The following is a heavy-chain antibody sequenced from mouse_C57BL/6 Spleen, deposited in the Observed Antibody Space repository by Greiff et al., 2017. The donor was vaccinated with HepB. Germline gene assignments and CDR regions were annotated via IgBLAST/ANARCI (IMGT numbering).Heavy chain of an antibody. CDR1: GYTFTDYN. CDR2: INPNNGGT. J-gene: IGHJ3*01. Sequence: DVQLQESGPELVKPGASVKIPCKASGYTFTDYNMDWVKQSHGKSLEWIGDINPNNGGTIYNQKFKGKATLTVDKSSSTAYMELRSLTSEDTAVYYCAREGVYDWFAYWGQGTLVTVSA. V-gene: IGHV1-18*01. D-gene: IGHD2-12*01. CDR3: AREGVYDWFAY.